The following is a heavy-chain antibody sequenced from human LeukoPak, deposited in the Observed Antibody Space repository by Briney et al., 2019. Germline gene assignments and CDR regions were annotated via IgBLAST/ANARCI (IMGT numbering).Heavy chain of an antibody. V-gene: IGHV4-4*02. D-gene: IGHD3-10*01. CDR1: GGSISSSNW. J-gene: IGHJ3*02. CDR2: IYHSGST. CDR3: AKSNGYGLVDI. Sequence: SETLSPTCAVSGGSISSSNWWSWVRQAPGKGLEWIGSIYHSGSTYYSPSLTSRVTISLDTSRNQFSLKLNSVTAADTAVYYCAKSNGYGLVDIWGQGTMVTVSS.